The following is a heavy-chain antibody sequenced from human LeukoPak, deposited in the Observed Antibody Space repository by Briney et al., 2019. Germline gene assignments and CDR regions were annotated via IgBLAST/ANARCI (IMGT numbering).Heavy chain of an antibody. CDR2: IDYDSSHI. D-gene: IGHD3-9*01. V-gene: IGHV3-21*01. CDR1: GFTFSNSA. Sequence: GGSLRLSCAASGFTFSNSAMNWVRQVPGKGLEWVSSIDYDSSHIYYAASVRGRFTISRDNARNSVYVQMNSLRVEDTAVYYCARDPLRYLRVGHYDYWGQGTLVAVSS. CDR3: ARDPLRYLRVGHYDY. J-gene: IGHJ4*02.